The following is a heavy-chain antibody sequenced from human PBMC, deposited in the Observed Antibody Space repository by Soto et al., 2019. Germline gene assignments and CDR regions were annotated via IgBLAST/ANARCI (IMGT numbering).Heavy chain of an antibody. D-gene: IGHD3-10*01. CDR3: ATVLRGVVNWFDP. V-gene: IGHV1-18*01. J-gene: IGHJ5*02. CDR1: GDTFTNFG. CDR2: IATYNSNR. Sequence: HLVQSGPEVKKPGASITVSCKTSGDTFTNFGLSWVRQAPGQGLEWMGWIATYNSNRNYAQKFQGRLTLTTDTATSTAYMELKSLRYDDTAGYYCATVLRGVVNWFDPWGQGTLVTVSS.